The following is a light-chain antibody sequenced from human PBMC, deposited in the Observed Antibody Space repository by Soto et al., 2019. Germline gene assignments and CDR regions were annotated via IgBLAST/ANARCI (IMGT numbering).Light chain of an antibody. CDR3: QQYDTSPPT. CDR1: QTIASRY. J-gene: IGKJ5*01. V-gene: IGKV3-20*01. CDR2: RTF. Sequence: EIVLTQSPGTLSLSPGERATLSCRASQTIASRYLAWYQHQTGQAPRLLIYRTFAKAPGIPDRFSGGGSGTDFTLTFSRLEREDFAVYYCQQYDTSPPTFGQGTRLEIK.